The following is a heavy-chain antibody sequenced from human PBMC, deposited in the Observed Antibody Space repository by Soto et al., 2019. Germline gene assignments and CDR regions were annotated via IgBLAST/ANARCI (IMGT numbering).Heavy chain of an antibody. CDR1: GGTFSSYA. D-gene: IGHD5-12*01. J-gene: IGHJ4*02. CDR2: IVPIVDTS. CDR3: VRVVAIPGYPDN. V-gene: IGHV1-69*12. Sequence: QVQLVQSGAEVRQPASSVKVSCKTSGGTFSSYAISWVRQAPGQGLEWMGGIVPIVDTSTYAQKFQGRVTITADESTSTVYTALSSLRSDDTAVYYCVRVVAIPGYPDNWGQGTLVTVSS.